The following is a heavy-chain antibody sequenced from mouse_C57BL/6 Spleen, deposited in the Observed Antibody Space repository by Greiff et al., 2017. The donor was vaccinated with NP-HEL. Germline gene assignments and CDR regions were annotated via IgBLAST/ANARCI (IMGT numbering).Heavy chain of an antibody. CDR3: ARSPYGNPFDY. CDR1: GYTFTSYT. V-gene: IGHV1-4*01. D-gene: IGHD2-1*01. J-gene: IGHJ2*01. Sequence: QVQLQQSGAELARPGASVKMSCKASGYTFTSYTMHWVKQRPGQGLEWIGYINPSSGYTKYNQKFKDKATLTADKSSSTAYMQLSSLTSEDSAVYYCARSPYGNPFDYWGQGTTLTVSS. CDR2: INPSSGYT.